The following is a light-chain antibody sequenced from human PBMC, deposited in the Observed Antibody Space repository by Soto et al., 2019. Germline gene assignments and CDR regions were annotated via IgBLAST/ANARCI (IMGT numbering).Light chain of an antibody. Sequence: DIVLTQSPGTLSLPPGARATLSCRARRSVSSSYLAWYQQKPGQAPKLLIYAASNMASGIPERFSGSGSGTDFTLTISRLQPEDFAAYYCQQYGTSPWTFGQGTKVDIK. CDR2: AAS. CDR3: QQYGTSPWT. CDR1: RSVSSSY. J-gene: IGKJ1*01. V-gene: IGKV3-20*01.